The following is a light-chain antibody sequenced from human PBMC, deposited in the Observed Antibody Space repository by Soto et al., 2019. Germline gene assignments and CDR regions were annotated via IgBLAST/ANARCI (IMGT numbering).Light chain of an antibody. CDR2: DVS. J-gene: IGKJ3*01. V-gene: IGKV3-11*01. Sequence: EVVLTQSPATLSLSPWERATLSCMASQSISSYLAWYQQKPGQAPRLLLYDVSNRAPGIPARFSGSGSGTDFTLTISSLEPEDFAVYYCQQRSNWPPFTFGPGTKVDIK. CDR1: QSISSY. CDR3: QQRSNWPPFT.